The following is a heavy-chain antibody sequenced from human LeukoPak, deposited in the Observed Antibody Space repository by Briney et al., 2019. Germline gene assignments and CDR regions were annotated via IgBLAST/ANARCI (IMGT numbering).Heavy chain of an antibody. CDR2: IYYNGNT. CDR1: GYSISSGYY. Sequence: SETLSLTCTVSGYSISSGYYWGWVRQSPGKGLEWIGSIYYNGNTYYNPSLKSRVTISMDTSKNQFSLNLSSVTAADTAVYYCARVTPKGYSFDYWGLGTLVTVSS. J-gene: IGHJ4*02. V-gene: IGHV4-38-2*02. D-gene: IGHD4-23*01. CDR3: ARVTPKGYSFDY.